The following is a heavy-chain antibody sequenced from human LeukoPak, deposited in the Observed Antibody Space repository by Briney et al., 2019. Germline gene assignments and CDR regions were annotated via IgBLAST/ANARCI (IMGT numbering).Heavy chain of an antibody. CDR2: ISGSGDNT. D-gene: IGHD6-19*01. CDR3: AKDPIAVAGYYYYGMDV. J-gene: IGHJ6*02. V-gene: IGHV3-23*01. CDR1: GFSFSNYA. Sequence: GGSLRLSCVSSGFSFSNYAMSWVRQVPGKGLEWVSVISGSGDNTYYADSVKGRFTTSRDNSKNTLYLQMNSLRAEDTAVYYCAKDPIAVAGYYYYGMDVWGQGTTVTVSS.